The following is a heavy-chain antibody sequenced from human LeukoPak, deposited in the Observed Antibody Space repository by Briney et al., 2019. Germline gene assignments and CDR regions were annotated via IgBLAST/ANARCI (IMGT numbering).Heavy chain of an antibody. CDR3: ARVGATYPPPDAFDI. CDR1: RFIFSDYY. CDR2: ISSSTSYT. J-gene: IGHJ3*02. D-gene: IGHD4/OR15-4a*01. Sequence: GGSLRLSCAASRFIFSDYYMSWIRQAPGKGLESISYISSSTSYTNYADSVKGRFTISRDNANNSLYLQMNSLRAEDTAVYYCARVGATYPPPDAFDIWGQGTMVTVSS. V-gene: IGHV3-11*06.